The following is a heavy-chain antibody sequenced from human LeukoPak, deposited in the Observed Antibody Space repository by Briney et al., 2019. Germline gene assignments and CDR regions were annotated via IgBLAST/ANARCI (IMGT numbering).Heavy chain of an antibody. CDR3: ARHGGYYDFWSGYYNAGPLDY. Sequence: ASETLSLTCAVYGGSFSGYYWSWIRQPPGKGLEWIGEINHSGSTNYNPSLKSRVTISVDTSKNQFSLKLSSVTAADTAVYYCARHGGYYDFWSGYYNAGPLDYWGQGTLVTVSS. J-gene: IGHJ4*02. V-gene: IGHV4-34*01. CDR2: INHSGST. CDR1: GGSFSGYY. D-gene: IGHD3-3*01.